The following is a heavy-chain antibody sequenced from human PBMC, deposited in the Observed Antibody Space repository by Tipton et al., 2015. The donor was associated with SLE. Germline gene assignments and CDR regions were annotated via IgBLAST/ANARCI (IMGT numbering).Heavy chain of an antibody. CDR1: GGSIGRPNEY. V-gene: IGHV4-61*02. Sequence: TLSLTCTVSGGSIGRPNEYWSWIRQAAGESLEWIGRVYTHGGTNFNPSLKSRVTISVDKSQQEVSLRLTSVTAADTAVYFCARGGSHASFDAWGQGTHVIVSS. D-gene: IGHD3-9*01. CDR2: VYTHGGT. J-gene: IGHJ1*01. CDR3: ARGGSHASFDA.